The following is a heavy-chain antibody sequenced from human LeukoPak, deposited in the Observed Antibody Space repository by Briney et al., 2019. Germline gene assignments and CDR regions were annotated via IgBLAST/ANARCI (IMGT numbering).Heavy chain of an antibody. D-gene: IGHD2-15*01. J-gene: IGHJ4*02. CDR3: ARSRPGILVVAATHFDY. Sequence: SGTLSLTCAVSGGSISSSNWWSWVRQPPGKGLEWIGEIYHSGSTNYNPSLKSRVTISVDKSKNQFSLKLSSVTAADTAVYYCARSRPGILVVAATHFDYWGQGTLVTVSS. CDR1: GGSISSSNW. CDR2: IYHSGST. V-gene: IGHV4-4*02.